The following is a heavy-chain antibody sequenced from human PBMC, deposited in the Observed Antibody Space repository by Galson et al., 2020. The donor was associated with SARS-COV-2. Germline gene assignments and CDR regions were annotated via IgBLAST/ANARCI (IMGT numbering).Heavy chain of an antibody. CDR1: GFTFTSYG. CDR3: ARDFGTPAGTPYYYYGMDV. Sequence: GGSLRLSCAASGFTFTSYGMHWVRQAPGQGLEWVGVIWYDGSKEYYADSVKGRFTISRDNSMHTLYLQMNSLRAEDTAVYYCARDFGTPAGTPYYYYGMDVWGQGTTVTVSS. V-gene: IGHV3-33*01. J-gene: IGHJ6*02. D-gene: IGHD6-13*01. CDR2: IWYDGSKE.